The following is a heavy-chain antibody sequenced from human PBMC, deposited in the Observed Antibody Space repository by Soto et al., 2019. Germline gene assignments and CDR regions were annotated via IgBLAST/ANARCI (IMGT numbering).Heavy chain of an antibody. CDR2: INPNSGGT. D-gene: IGHD2-15*01. V-gene: IGHV1-2*02. Sequence: GASVKVSFKASGYTFTGYYMHWLRQAPGQGLEWMGWINPNSGGTNYAQKFQGRVTMTRDTSISTAYMELSRLRSDDTAVYYCARDGGVVAALDVWGQGTTVTVSS. J-gene: IGHJ6*02. CDR1: GYTFTGYY. CDR3: ARDGGVVAALDV.